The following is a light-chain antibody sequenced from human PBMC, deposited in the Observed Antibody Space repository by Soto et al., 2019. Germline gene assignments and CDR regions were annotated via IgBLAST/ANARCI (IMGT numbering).Light chain of an antibody. CDR1: QSIGSW. Sequence: DIQMTQSPSTLSASVGDRVTITCQAGQSIGSWLAWSQQKPGKAPKLLIYKASSLKSGVPSRFSDSGSGTEFTLTISSLQPDDFATYYCQQYNSYPLTFGQGTKLEIK. CDR2: KAS. CDR3: QQYNSYPLT. V-gene: IGKV1-5*03. J-gene: IGKJ2*01.